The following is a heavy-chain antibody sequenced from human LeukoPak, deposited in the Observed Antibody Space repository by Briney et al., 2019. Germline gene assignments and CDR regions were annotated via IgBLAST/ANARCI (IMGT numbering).Heavy chain of an antibody. D-gene: IGHD2-15*01. CDR1: GYSISSGYY. CDR2: IYHGGST. J-gene: IGHJ6*03. V-gene: IGHV4-38-2*02. CDR3: ARSVEGYCSGGSCYSYYYYMDV. Sequence: SETLSLTFTVSGYSISSGYYWGWIRQPPGKGLEWIGSIYHGGSTCYNPSLKSRATMSVDPSKNQFSLQLSSTTAADTAVYYCARSVEGYCSGGSCYSYYYYMDVWGKGTTVTVSS.